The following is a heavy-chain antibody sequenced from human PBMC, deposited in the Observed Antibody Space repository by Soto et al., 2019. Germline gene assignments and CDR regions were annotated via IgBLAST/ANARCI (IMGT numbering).Heavy chain of an antibody. J-gene: IGHJ4*02. CDR2: IIPILGIA. CDR1: GGTFSSYT. CDR3: SRDTVTTGAG. Sequence: QVQLVQSGAEVKKPGSSVKVSCKASGGTFSSYTISWVRQAPGQGLEWMGRIIPILGIANYAQKVQGRVTITADKSTSTAYMELSSLRSEDTAVYYCSRDTVTTGAGWGQGTLVTVSS. V-gene: IGHV1-69*08. D-gene: IGHD4-17*01.